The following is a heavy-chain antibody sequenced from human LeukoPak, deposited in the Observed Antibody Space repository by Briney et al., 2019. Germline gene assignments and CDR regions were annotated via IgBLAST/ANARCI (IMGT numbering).Heavy chain of an antibody. CDR2: ISSSSSYI. D-gene: IGHD2-15*01. Sequence: GGSLRLSCAASGFTFSSYSMNWVRQAPGKGLEWVSSISSSSSYIYYADSVKGRFTISRDNSKNTLYLQMNSLRAEDTAVYYCAKTDNYYYYYMDVWGKGTTVTISS. J-gene: IGHJ6*03. CDR3: AKTDNYYYYYMDV. V-gene: IGHV3-21*01. CDR1: GFTFSSYS.